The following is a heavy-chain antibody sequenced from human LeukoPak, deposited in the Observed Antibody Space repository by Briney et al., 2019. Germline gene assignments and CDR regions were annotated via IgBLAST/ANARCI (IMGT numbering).Heavy chain of an antibody. J-gene: IGHJ5*02. CDR3: ARVGADYYDSSGYQTYWFDP. Sequence: PSETLSLTCTVSGGSISSYYWSWIRQPPGKGLEWIGYIYYSGSTNYNLSLKSRVTISVDTSKNQFSLKLSSVTAADTAVYYCARVGADYYDSSGYQTYWFDPWGQGTLVTVSS. CDR1: GGSISSYY. V-gene: IGHV4-59*08. CDR2: IYYSGST. D-gene: IGHD3-22*01.